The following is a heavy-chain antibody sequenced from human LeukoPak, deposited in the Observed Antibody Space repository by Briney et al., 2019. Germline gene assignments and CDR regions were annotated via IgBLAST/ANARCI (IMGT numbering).Heavy chain of an antibody. V-gene: IGHV4-59*01. D-gene: IGHD5-18*01. Sequence: SETLSLTCTVSGGSISNYYWNWIRQPPGKGLEWIGYIYYTGSTNYNPSLKSRVTMSVDTSKNQFSLNLQSVTPEDTAMYYCAREIGPRQLHLWGSAFDYWGQGTLVTVSS. CDR1: GGSISNYY. J-gene: IGHJ4*02. CDR2: IYYTGST. CDR3: AREIGPRQLHLWGSAFDY.